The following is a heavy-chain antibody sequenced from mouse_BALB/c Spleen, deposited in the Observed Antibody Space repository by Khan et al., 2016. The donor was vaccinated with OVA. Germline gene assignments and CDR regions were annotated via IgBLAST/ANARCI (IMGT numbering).Heavy chain of an antibody. V-gene: IGHV1-9*01. Sequence: QVQLKQSGAELMKPGASVKISCKATGYTFSSYWIEWVKQRPGHGLEWIGEILPGSGSNNYNEKFKGKATFTADTSSNTAYMQLSSLPSEDSAVYYCERGNYCGSSSWFGYWGQETLVNVS. CDR2: ILPGSGSN. D-gene: IGHD1-1*01. CDR3: ERGNYCGSSSWFGY. CDR1: GYTFSSYW. J-gene: IGHJ3*01.